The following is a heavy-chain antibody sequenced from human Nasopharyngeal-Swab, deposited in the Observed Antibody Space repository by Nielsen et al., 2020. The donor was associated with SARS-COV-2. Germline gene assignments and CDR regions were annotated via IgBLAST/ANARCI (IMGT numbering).Heavy chain of an antibody. J-gene: IGHJ4*02. D-gene: IGHD3-22*01. CDR1: GFSFSDYY. CDR3: ARRAYCYDSRGFYEDY. V-gene: IGHV3-11*04. Sequence: GGSLRLSCAASGFSFSDYYMSWLRQAPGKGLEWISYISSGGTTKYYADSVKGRFAISRDNARRSLFLQMNSLRAEDTALYYCARRAYCYDSRGFYEDYWGQGTLVTVSS. CDR2: ISSGGTTK.